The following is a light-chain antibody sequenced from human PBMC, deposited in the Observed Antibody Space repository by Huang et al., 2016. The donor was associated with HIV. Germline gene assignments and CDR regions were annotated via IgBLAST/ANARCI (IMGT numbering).Light chain of an antibody. Sequence: EIVLTQSPGTLSLSPGERATLSCRASQSISSSSLAWYLQKPGQAPTLLIHGASTRATDIPDRCSGSGSGTDFTLTISRLEPEDFAVYYCHQYDSPPFTFGPGTKVDIK. CDR3: HQYDSPPFT. CDR2: GAS. J-gene: IGKJ3*01. CDR1: QSISSSS. V-gene: IGKV3-20*01.